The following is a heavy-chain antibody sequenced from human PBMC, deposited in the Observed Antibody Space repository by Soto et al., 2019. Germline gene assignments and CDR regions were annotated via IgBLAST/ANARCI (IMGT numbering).Heavy chain of an antibody. CDR3: ARHSSGWYLNWFDP. D-gene: IGHD6-19*01. V-gene: IGHV4-34*01. CDR2: INHSGST. J-gene: IGHJ5*02. CDR1: GGSFSGYY. Sequence: PSETLSLTCAVYGGSFSGYYWSWIRQPPGKGLEWIGEINHSGSTNYNPSLKSRVTISVDTSKNQFSLKLSSVTAADTAVYYCARHSSGWYLNWFDPWGQGTLVTVSS.